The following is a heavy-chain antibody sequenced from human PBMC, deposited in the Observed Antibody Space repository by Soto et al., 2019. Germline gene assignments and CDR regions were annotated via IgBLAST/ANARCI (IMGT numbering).Heavy chain of an antibody. D-gene: IGHD3-22*01. Sequence: ASVKVSCKASGYTFTGYYMHWVRQAPGQGLEWMGWINPNSGGTNYAQKFQGRVTMTRDTSISTAYMELSRLRSDDTAVYYCARDRPLTYYYDSSGYKFDYWGHVTLVTVSS. CDR2: INPNSGGT. CDR3: ARDRPLTYYYDSSGYKFDY. J-gene: IGHJ4*01. V-gene: IGHV1-2*02. CDR1: GYTFTGYY.